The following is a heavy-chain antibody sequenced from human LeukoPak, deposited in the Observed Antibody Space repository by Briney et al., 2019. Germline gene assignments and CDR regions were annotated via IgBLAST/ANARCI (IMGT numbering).Heavy chain of an antibody. V-gene: IGHV3-21*01. Sequence: GGSLRLSCAASGFTFSSYFMNWVRQAPGKGLEWVSFISTSSNYIYYADSVKGRFTIPRDNAKNSLYLQMNSLRAEDTAVYYCARDNWIEAHYFDYWGQGTLVTVSS. CDR2: ISTSSNYI. CDR3: ARDNWIEAHYFDY. CDR1: GFTFSSYF. D-gene: IGHD1-20*01. J-gene: IGHJ4*02.